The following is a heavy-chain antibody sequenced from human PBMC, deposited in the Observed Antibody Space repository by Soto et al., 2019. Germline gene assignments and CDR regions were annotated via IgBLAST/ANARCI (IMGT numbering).Heavy chain of an antibody. J-gene: IGHJ5*02. V-gene: IGHV4-30-2*01. CDR2: IYHSGST. CDR1: GGSIISGGYS. CDR3: ARVPGP. Sequence: SETLALTCAVSGGSIISGGYSWSWIRQPPGKGLEWIGYIYHSGSTYYNPSLKSRVTISVDRSKNQFSLKLSSVTAADTAVYYCARVPGPWGQGTLVTVS.